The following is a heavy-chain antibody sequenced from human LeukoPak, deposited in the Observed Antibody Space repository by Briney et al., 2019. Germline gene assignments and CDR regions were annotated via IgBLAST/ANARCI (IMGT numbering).Heavy chain of an antibody. J-gene: IGHJ4*02. Sequence: GGSLRLSCAASGFTFSSYAMSWVRQAPGKGLEWVSYIGTTSGAIYYADSVKGRFTISRDSAKNSLYLQMNSLRAEDTAVYYCARFRTWGDKAFDYWGQGTLVTVSS. CDR3: ARFRTWGDKAFDY. V-gene: IGHV3-48*01. CDR1: GFTFSSYA. CDR2: IGTTSGAI. D-gene: IGHD2-21*02.